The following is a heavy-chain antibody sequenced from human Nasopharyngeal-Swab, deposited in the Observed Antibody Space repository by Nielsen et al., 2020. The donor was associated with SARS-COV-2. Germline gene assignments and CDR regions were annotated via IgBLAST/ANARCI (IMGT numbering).Heavy chain of an antibody. V-gene: IGHV3-30*18. Sequence: GESLKISCAASGFTFSRSGMEWVRQAPGKGLEWVAVISYDGSNEYYEDSVKGRFTISRDNSKNTLYLQMNSLRVEDTAVYYCAKDVHGDYGGIDYWGQGTLVTVSS. J-gene: IGHJ4*02. CDR1: GFTFSRSG. D-gene: IGHD4-17*01. CDR2: ISYDGSNE. CDR3: AKDVHGDYGGIDY.